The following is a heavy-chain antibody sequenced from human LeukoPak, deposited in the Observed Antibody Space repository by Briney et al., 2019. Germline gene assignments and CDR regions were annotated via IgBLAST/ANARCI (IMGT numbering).Heavy chain of an antibody. CDR1: GFTFSSYE. J-gene: IGHJ6*03. D-gene: IGHD4-17*01. V-gene: IGHV3-48*03. CDR3: AKGPPGDNREGNYYMDV. CDR2: ISRSGINI. Sequence: GGSLRLSCAASGFTFSSYEMNWIRQAPGKGLEWVSYISRSGINISYADSVKGRFTISRDNAKSTLYLQMNSLRAEDTAVYLCAKGPPGDNREGNYYMDVWGKGTTVTVSS.